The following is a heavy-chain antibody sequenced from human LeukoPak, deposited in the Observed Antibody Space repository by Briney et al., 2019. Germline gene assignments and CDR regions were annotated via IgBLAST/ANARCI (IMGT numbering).Heavy chain of an antibody. CDR3: ARGANNWNYRSYFDY. J-gene: IGHJ4*02. Sequence: GGSLRLSCAPSGFTLSSYGMHWVRQAPGKGLEWVAVIWYDGSNKYYADSVKGRFTISRDNSKNTLYLQMNSLRAEDTAVYYCARGANNWNYRSYFDYWGQGTLVTVSS. D-gene: IGHD1-7*01. CDR1: GFTLSSYG. V-gene: IGHV3-33*01. CDR2: IWYDGSNK.